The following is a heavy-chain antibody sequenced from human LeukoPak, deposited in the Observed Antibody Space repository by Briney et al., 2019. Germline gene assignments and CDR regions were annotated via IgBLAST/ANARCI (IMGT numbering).Heavy chain of an antibody. D-gene: IGHD6-19*01. J-gene: IGHJ5*02. V-gene: IGHV3-23*01. CDR1: GFTFSSYG. CDR3: AKHAGYSSANSWFDP. CDR2: ISGSGGST. Sequence: GGSLRLSCAASGFTFSSYGMSWVRQAPGKGLGWVSGISGSGGSTYYVDSVKGRFTISRDNSKNTLFLQMNSLRAEDTAVYYCAKHAGYSSANSWFDPWGQGTLVTVSS.